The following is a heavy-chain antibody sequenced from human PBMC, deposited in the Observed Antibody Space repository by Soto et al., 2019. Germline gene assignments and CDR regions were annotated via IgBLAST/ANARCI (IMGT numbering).Heavy chain of an antibody. CDR1: GFTFSGYS. CDR3: ARGRVEDSSGWATYFDY. V-gene: IGHV3-64*01. CDR2: INTNGVNT. D-gene: IGHD6-19*01. Sequence: EVQLVESGGGLVQPGGSLSLSCAASGFTFSGYSMFWVRQAPGKGLEYVSAINTNGVNTFYAKSVKGRFTISRDNSKNTMYLQMGSLRAEDMAVYYCARGRVEDSSGWATYFDYWGQGTLVTVSS. J-gene: IGHJ4*02.